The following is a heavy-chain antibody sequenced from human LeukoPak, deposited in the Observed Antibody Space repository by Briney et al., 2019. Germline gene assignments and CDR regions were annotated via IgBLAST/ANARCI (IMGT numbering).Heavy chain of an antibody. V-gene: IGHV3-48*03. CDR2: ISSSGSTI. D-gene: IGHD1-26*01. CDR1: GFTFSSYE. J-gene: IGHJ4*02. CDR3: ARDASRRVGATIPGFDY. Sequence: GGPLRLSCAASGFTFSSYEMNWVRQAPGKGLEWVSYISSSGSTIYYADSVKGRFTISRDNAKNSLYLQMNSLRAEDTAVYYCARDASRRVGATIPGFDYWGQGTLVTVS.